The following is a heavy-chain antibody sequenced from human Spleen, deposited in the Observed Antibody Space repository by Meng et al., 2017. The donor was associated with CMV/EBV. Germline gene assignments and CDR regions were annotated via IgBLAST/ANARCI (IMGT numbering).Heavy chain of an antibody. J-gene: IGHJ4*02. CDR1: GYTFTSYG. CDR3: ARGPPDTTTNDY. D-gene: IGHD1-14*01. V-gene: IGHV1-8*01. Sequence: QVQLVQSGAEVKKPAASVKVSCKASGYTFTSYGITWVRQAPGQALEWMGWMSPKSGDTGYAQNLQGRVTMTSNTSINTAYMELNSLMSDDSAVYYCARGPPDTTTNDYWGQGTLVTVSS. CDR2: MSPKSGDT.